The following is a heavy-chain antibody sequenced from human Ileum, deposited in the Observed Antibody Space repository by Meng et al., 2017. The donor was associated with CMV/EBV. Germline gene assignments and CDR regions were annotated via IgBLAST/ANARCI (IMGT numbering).Heavy chain of an antibody. CDR2: ISSSSSYI. V-gene: IGHV3-21*01. Sequence: GESLKISCAASGFTFSSYSMNWVRQAPGKGLEWVSSISSSSSYIYYADSVKGRFTISRDNAKNSLYLQMNSLRAEDTAVYYCARDRRKYCGGDCRGRYYYYYGMDVWGQGTTVTVSS. CDR3: ARDRRKYCGGDCRGRYYYYYGMDV. J-gene: IGHJ6*02. D-gene: IGHD2-21*01. CDR1: GFTFSSYS.